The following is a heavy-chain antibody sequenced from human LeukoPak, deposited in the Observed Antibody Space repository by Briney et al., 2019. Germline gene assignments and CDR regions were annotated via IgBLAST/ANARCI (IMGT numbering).Heavy chain of an antibody. D-gene: IGHD4-17*01. J-gene: IGHJ6*02. V-gene: IGHV3-30*18. CDR1: GFTFGNYG. CDR3: AKELYNYGDYGAEGLDV. CDR2: ISYDGSSE. Sequence: GGSLRLSCAVSGFTFGNYGMHWVRQAPGKGLEWVALISYDGSSEYYAGSVKGRFTISRDNSKITVYLQMNSLKAEDTAVYYCAKELYNYGDYGAEGLDVGGQGTTVTVS.